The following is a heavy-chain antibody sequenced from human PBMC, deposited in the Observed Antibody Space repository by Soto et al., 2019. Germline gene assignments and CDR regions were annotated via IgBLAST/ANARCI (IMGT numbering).Heavy chain of an antibody. CDR2: FRSKANSYAT. CDR1: GFTFSGSA. Sequence: GGSLRLSCAASGFTFSGSAMHWVRQASGKGLEWVGRFRSKANSYATAYAASVKGRFTISRDDSKNTAYLQMNSLKTEDTAVYYCTRAQGYFDLWGRGTLVTVSS. V-gene: IGHV3-73*01. CDR3: TRAQGYFDL. J-gene: IGHJ2*01.